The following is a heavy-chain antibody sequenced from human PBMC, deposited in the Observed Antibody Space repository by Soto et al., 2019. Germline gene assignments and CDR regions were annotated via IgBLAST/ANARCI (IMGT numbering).Heavy chain of an antibody. CDR3: ASPSMVYAKYYYYYGMDV. J-gene: IGHJ6*02. V-gene: IGHV1-69*13. CDR1: GGTFSSYA. Sequence: SVKVSCKASGGTFSSYAISWVRQAPGQGLEWMGGIIPIFGTANYAQKFQGRVTITADESTSTAYMELSSLRSEDTAVYYRASPSMVYAKYYYYYGMDVWGQGTTVTVSS. D-gene: IGHD2-8*01. CDR2: IIPIFGTA.